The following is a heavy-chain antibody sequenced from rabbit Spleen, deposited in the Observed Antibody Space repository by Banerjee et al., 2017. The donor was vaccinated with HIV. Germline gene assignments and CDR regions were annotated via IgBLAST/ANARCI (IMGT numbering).Heavy chain of an antibody. J-gene: IGHJ4*01. CDR2: INTGSGNT. CDR3: ARDIPKDGVFLDL. Sequence: QQQLVESGGGLVQPEGSLTLTCTASGIDFSSSYYIYWVRQAPGKGLEWIGYINTGSGNTDYASWAKGRFTISKTSSTTVTLRLNRLTAADTATYLCARDIPKDGVFLDLWGPGTLVTVS. CDR1: GIDFSSSYY. V-gene: IGHV1S45*01.